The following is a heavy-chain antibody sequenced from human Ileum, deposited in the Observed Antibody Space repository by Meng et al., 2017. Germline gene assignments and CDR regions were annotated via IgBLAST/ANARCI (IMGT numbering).Heavy chain of an antibody. J-gene: IGHJ4*02. V-gene: IGHV4-4*02. CDR1: GGSISSSFY. D-gene: IGHD2-15*01. CDR2: IYLAGSP. Sequence: QVQLQESGPGLVEPSGILSLTCTVSGGSISSSFYWSWVRQSPGKGLEWIGQIYLAGSPNYNPSLESRVTISVDKSKNQFSLRLTSVTAADTAIFYCVRHGGKYFDSWGQGTLVTVSS. CDR3: VRHGGKYFDS.